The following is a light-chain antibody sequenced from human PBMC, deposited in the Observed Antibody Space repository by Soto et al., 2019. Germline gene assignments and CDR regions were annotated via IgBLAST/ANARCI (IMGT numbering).Light chain of an antibody. Sequence: EIVLTQSPATLSLSPGERAALSCRASQSVSSYLAWYKQKPGQAPRLPIYDASTRATGIPARFSGSGSGPDFTLTISSLEPEDFAVYYCQPRSNWPSTSGVGTKVEIK. J-gene: IGKJ4*01. CDR3: QPRSNWPST. CDR2: DAS. CDR1: QSVSSY. V-gene: IGKV3-11*01.